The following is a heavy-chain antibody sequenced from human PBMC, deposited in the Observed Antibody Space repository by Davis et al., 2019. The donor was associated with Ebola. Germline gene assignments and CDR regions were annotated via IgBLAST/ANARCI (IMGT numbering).Heavy chain of an antibody. CDR1: GFTFSSYW. D-gene: IGHD1-26*01. V-gene: IGHV3-74*01. CDR2: INSDGSST. J-gene: IGHJ4*02. Sequence: GESLKISCAASGFTFSSYWMHWVRQAPGKGPVWVSRINSDGSSTSYADSVKGRFTISRDNAKNTLYLQMNSLRAEDTAVYYCAKSIVGATSYWGQGTLVTVSS. CDR3: AKSIVGATSY.